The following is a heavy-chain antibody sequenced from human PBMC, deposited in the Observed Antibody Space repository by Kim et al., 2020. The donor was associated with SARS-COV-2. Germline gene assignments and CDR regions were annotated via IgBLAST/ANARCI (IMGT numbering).Heavy chain of an antibody. CDR2: IYSGGST. Sequence: GGSLRLSCAASGFTVSSNYMSWVRQAPGKGLEWVSVIYSGGSTYYADSVKGRFTISRDNSKNTLYLQMNSLRAEDTAVYYCARDSGRSVDTAMVRDYYGMDVWGQGTTVTVSS. CDR3: ARDSGRSVDTAMVRDYYGMDV. J-gene: IGHJ6*02. D-gene: IGHD5-18*01. V-gene: IGHV3-66*02. CDR1: GFTVSSNY.